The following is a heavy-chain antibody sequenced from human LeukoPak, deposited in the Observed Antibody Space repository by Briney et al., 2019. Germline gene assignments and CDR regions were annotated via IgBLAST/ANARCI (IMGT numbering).Heavy chain of an antibody. Sequence: PGGSLRLSCAASGFTFSSYSMNWVRQAPGKGLEWVSYISSSSSTIYYADSVKGRFTISRDNAKNSLYLQMNSLRAEDTAVYYCARLFRSSGWYYFDYWGQGTLVTVSS. V-gene: IGHV3-48*04. J-gene: IGHJ4*02. CDR3: ARLFRSSGWYYFDY. D-gene: IGHD6-19*01. CDR2: ISSSSSTI. CDR1: GFTFSSYS.